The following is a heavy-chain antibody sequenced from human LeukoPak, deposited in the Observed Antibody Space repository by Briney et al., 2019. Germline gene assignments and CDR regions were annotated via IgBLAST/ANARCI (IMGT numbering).Heavy chain of an antibody. D-gene: IGHD4-11*01. Sequence: GGSLRLSCAASGFTVSNYAMYWLRQAPGKGLEWVSAISGNDGTIYYAASVKGRFTISRDSSKNTLYLQMNRLTAEDTAVYYCAKGQVTTSNLDYWGQGTLVTVSS. CDR2: ISGNDGTI. J-gene: IGHJ4*02. CDR1: GFTVSNYA. CDR3: AKGQVTTSNLDY. V-gene: IGHV3-23*01.